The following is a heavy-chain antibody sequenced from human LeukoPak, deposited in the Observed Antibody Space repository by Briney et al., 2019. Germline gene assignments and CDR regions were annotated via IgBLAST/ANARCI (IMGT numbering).Heavy chain of an antibody. CDR1: GGSISSCNW. D-gene: IGHD5-24*01. J-gene: IGHJ4*02. V-gene: IGHV4-4*02. Sequence: PSETLSLTCAVSGGSISSCNWWSWVRQPPGKGLEWIGEIHHSGSTNYNPSLKSRVTISVDTSKNQFSLKLSSVTAADTAVYYCARTSAGWLQYSWGQGTLVTVSS. CDR2: IHHSGST. CDR3: ARTSAGWLQYS.